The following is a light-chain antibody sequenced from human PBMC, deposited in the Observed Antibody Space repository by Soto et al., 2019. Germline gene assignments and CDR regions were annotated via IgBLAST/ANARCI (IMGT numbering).Light chain of an antibody. V-gene: IGKV1-5*03. Sequence: PSTLSASVGDRVTITCRASQSISVWLAWYQQKAGKAPNLLIYKASRLESGVPSRSSGSGSGTEFTLTISSLQPDDFATYYCQHYNSYSEAFGQGTKV. CDR3: QHYNSYSEA. J-gene: IGKJ1*01. CDR1: QSISVW. CDR2: KAS.